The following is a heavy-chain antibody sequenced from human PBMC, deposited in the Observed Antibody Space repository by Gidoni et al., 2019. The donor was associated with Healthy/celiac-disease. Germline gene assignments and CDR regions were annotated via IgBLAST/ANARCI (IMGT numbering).Heavy chain of an antibody. CDR1: GFTFGGYA. J-gene: IGHJ5*02. V-gene: IGHV3-49*03. Sequence: EGEMVESGGGLGLPWRSLRLTCRASGFTFGGYATSWFRQAPGKGLEWVGFIRSKAYGGTTEYSASVKGRFTISRDDSKSIAYLQMNSLKTEDTAVYYCTLGYRSWYVGVWFDPWGQGTLVTVSS. CDR2: IRSKAYGGTT. D-gene: IGHD6-13*01. CDR3: TLGYRSWYVGVWFDP.